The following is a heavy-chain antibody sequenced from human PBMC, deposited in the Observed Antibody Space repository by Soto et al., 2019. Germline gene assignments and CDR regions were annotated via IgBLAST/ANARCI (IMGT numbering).Heavy chain of an antibody. J-gene: IGHJ4*02. CDR2: IYSGGNT. CDR1: GFTVSSYY. V-gene: IGHV3-66*01. Sequence: GGSLRLSCTASGFTVSSYYMNWVRQAPGKGLEWVSIIYSGGNTYYADSVKGRFTISRDNSKNTLWLQMNSLRAEDTAVYYCARGAGRLDYWGQGTLVTVSS. D-gene: IGHD3-10*01. CDR3: ARGAGRLDY.